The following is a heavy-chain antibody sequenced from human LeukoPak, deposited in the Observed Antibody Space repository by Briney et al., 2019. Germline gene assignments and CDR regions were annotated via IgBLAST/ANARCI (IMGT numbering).Heavy chain of an antibody. D-gene: IGHD4-17*01. CDR2: INPNSGGT. Sequence: ASVKVSCKASGYTFIGYYMHWVRQAPGQGLEWMGWINPNSGGTNYAQKFQGRVTMTRDTSISTAYMELSRLRSDDTAVYYCATFIYGDSLEDYWGQGTLVTVSS. V-gene: IGHV1-2*02. CDR1: GYTFIGYY. J-gene: IGHJ4*02. CDR3: ATFIYGDSLEDY.